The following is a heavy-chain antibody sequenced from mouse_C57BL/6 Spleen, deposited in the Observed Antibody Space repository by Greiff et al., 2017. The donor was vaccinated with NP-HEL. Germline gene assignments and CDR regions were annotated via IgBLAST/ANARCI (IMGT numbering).Heavy chain of an antibody. CDR1: GFTFSDYG. D-gene: IGHD1-3*01. J-gene: IGHJ4*01. V-gene: IGHV5-17*01. CDR2: ISSGSSTI. Sequence: EVNLVESGGGLVKPGGSLKLSCAASGFTFSDYGMHWVRQAPEKGLEWVAYISSGSSTIYYADTVKGRFTISRDNAKNTLFLQMTSLRSEDTAMYYCARPYNYDYAMDYWGQGTSVTVSS. CDR3: ARPYNYDYAMDY.